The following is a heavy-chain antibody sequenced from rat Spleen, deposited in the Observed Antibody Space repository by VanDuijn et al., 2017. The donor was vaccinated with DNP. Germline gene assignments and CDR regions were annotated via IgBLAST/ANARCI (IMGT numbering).Heavy chain of an antibody. CDR3: ATHDYYSTPFAS. CDR1: GFTFSDYY. V-gene: IGHV5-20*01. J-gene: IGHJ3*01. D-gene: IGHD1-1*01. CDR2: IRYDGGST. Sequence: EVQLVESGGGLVQPGRSLKLSCAASGFTFSDYYMAWVRQAPMKGLEWVAYIRYDGGSTYYGDSVKGRFTISRNNAENTLYLQMDSLRSEDTATYYCATHDYYSTPFASWGQGTLVTVSS.